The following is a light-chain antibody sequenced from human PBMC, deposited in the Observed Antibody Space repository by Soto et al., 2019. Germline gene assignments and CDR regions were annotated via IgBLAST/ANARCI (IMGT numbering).Light chain of an antibody. CDR3: GADHGSGSNFVKV. Sequence: QPVLTQPPSASASLGATVTLTCTLSSGYSNYRVDWYQQRPGKGPRLVMRVDAGGIVGSRGDGIPDRFSVMGSDLNRYLTIKNIQEEDESDYHCGADHGSGSNFVKVFGGGTKLTVL. J-gene: IGLJ2*01. CDR2: VDAGGIVG. V-gene: IGLV9-49*03. CDR1: SGYSNYR.